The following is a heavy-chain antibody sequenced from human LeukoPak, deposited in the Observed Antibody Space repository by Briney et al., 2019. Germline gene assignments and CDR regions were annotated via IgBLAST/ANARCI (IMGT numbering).Heavy chain of an antibody. J-gene: IGHJ6*03. Sequence: PGGSLRLSCAASGFTFSSHGIHWIRQAPGKGLEWVATIWYDGSNNYYGDSVKGRFTISRDNSKNTLYLQVNSLRAEDTAVYYCARAGIVGLYYYYMDVWGKGTTVTVSS. CDR1: GFTFSSHG. D-gene: IGHD2-21*01. CDR3: ARAGIVGLYYYYMDV. V-gene: IGHV3-33*01. CDR2: IWYDGSNN.